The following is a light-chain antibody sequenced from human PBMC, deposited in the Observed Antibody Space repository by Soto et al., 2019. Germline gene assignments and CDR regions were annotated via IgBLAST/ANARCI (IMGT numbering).Light chain of an antibody. CDR2: DAS. CDR3: QQYNSYSLVP. CDR1: QSISSW. Sequence: DIQMTQSPSTLSASVGDRVTITCRASQSISSWLAWYQLKPGKAPKLLIYDASSLESGVPSRFSGSGSGTEFTLTISSLQPDDFATYYCQQYNSYSLVPFGQGTKLEIK. J-gene: IGKJ2*01. V-gene: IGKV1-5*01.